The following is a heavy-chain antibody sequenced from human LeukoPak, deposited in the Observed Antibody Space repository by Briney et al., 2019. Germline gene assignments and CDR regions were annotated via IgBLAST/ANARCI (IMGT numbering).Heavy chain of an antibody. CDR3: ARVVTIAARLDWFDP. Sequence: SETLSLTCTVSGGSISSYYWSWIRQPPGKGLEWIGYIYYSGSTNYNPSLKSRVTISVDTSKNQFSLKLSSVTAADTAVYYCARVVTIAARLDWFDPWGQGTLVTVSS. D-gene: IGHD6-6*01. J-gene: IGHJ5*02. CDR1: GGSISSYY. V-gene: IGHV4-59*01. CDR2: IYYSGST.